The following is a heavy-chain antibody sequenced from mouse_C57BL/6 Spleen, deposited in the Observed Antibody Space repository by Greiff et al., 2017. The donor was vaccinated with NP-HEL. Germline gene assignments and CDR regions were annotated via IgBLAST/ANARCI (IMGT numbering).Heavy chain of an antibody. CDR2: IYPGDGDT. CDR1: GYAFSSSW. CDR3: ARSGYDYDKGEGYFDY. Sequence: QVQLQQSGPELVKPGASVKISCKASGYAFSSSWMNWVKQRPGKGLEWIGRIYPGDGDTNYNGKFKGKATLTADKSSSTAYMQLSSLTSEDSAVYFCARSGYDYDKGEGYFDYWGQGTTLTVSS. J-gene: IGHJ2*01. D-gene: IGHD2-4*01. V-gene: IGHV1-82*01.